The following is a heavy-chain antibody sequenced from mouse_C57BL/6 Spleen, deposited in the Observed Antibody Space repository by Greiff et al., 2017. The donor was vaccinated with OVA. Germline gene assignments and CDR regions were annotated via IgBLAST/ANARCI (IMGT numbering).Heavy chain of an antibody. J-gene: IGHJ3*01. CDR3: ARSGYSNYAY. D-gene: IGHD2-5*01. CDR2: IDPSDSET. Sequence: QVQLQQPWAELVRPGSSVKLSCKASGYTFTSYWMHWVKQRPIQGLEWIGNIDPSDSETHYNQKFKDKATLTVDKSSSTAYMQLSSLTSEDSAVYYCARSGYSNYAYWGQGTLVTVSA. CDR1: GYTFTSYW. V-gene: IGHV1-52*01.